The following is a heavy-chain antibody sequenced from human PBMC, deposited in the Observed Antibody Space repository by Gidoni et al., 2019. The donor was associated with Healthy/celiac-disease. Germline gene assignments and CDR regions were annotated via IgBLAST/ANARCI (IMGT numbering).Heavy chain of an antibody. V-gene: IGHV3-49*02. D-gene: IGHD3-16*01. Sequence: EVQLVESGGGLVQPGRSLRPPCTASGFTFGYYAMRWGRQAPGKGLEWVGFIRSKAYGGTTEYAASVKGRFTISRDDSKSIAYLQMNSLKTEDTAVYYCTRDHGVGWGILDVWGKGTTVTVSS. CDR1: GFTFGYYA. CDR2: IRSKAYGGTT. CDR3: TRDHGVGWGILDV. J-gene: IGHJ6*04.